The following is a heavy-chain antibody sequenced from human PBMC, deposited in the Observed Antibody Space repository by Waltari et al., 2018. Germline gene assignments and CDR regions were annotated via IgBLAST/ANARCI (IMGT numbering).Heavy chain of an antibody. CDR3: ARPTRGYSFGIDY. CDR2: SYSSGTS. V-gene: IGHV4-39*01. J-gene: IGHJ4*02. D-gene: IGHD4-4*01. Sequence: QLQLQESGPGLVKPSETLSLTCSVSGGSISSSGYCWTWIRQPPGKGLEWLGSSYSSGTSYYRPPLKSRLIISVDTSKNRFALKVTSVTAADTAVYDCARPTRGYSFGIDYWGQGALVTVSS. CDR1: GGSISSSGYC.